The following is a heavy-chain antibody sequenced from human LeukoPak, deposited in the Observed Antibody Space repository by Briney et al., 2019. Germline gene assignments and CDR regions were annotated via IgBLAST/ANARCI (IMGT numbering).Heavy chain of an antibody. CDR3: ARDRTGRNTAQNDY. CDR1: GGSISSSSYY. V-gene: IGHV4-39*02. CDR2: IYYSGST. J-gene: IGHJ4*02. Sequence: SETLSLTCTVSGGSISSSSYYWGWIRQPPEKGLEWIGSIYYSGSTYYNPSLKSRVTISVDTSKNQISLKLSSVTAADTAVYYCARDRTGRNTAQNDYWGQGTLVTVSS. D-gene: IGHD5-18*01.